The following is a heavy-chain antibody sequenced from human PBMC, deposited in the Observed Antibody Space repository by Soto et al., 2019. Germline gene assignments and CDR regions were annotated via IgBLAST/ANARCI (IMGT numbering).Heavy chain of an antibody. CDR3: ARFRLEPSNTFDY. V-gene: IGHV3-33*01. CDR1: GFTFSSYG. D-gene: IGHD1-1*01. J-gene: IGHJ4*02. Sequence: GGSLRLSCAASGFTFSSYGMHWVRQAPGKGLEWVAVIWYDGSNKYYADSVKGRFTISRDNSKNTLYLQMNSLRAEDTAVYYCARFRLEPSNTFDYWGQGTLVTVSS. CDR2: IWYDGSNK.